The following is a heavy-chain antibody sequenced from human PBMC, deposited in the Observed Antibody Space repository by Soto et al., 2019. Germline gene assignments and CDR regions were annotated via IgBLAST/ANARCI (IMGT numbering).Heavy chain of an antibody. CDR3: AKEGVKYSMFFPTAAYYFDY. J-gene: IGHJ4*02. CDR1: GFTFSSYA. V-gene: IGHV3-23*01. D-gene: IGHD2-21*01. Sequence: GGSLRLSCAASGFTFSSYAMSWVRQAPGKGLEWVSAISGSGGSTYYADSVKGRFTISRDNSKNTLYLQMNSLRAEDTAVYYCAKEGVKYSMFFPTAAYYFDYWGQGTLVTVSS. CDR2: ISGSGGST.